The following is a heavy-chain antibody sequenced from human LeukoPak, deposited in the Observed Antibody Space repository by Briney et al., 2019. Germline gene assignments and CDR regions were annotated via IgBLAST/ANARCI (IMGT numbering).Heavy chain of an antibody. J-gene: IGHJ3*02. CDR1: GFTFSSYA. Sequence: SGGSLRLSCAASGFTFSSYAMSWVRQAPGKGLEWVSVISGSGGNTYYADSVKGRFTISRDNSKNTLYLQMNSLRAEDTAVYYCAKCNWNLLGAFDIWGQGTMVTVSS. D-gene: IGHD1-7*01. CDR3: AKCNWNLLGAFDI. V-gene: IGHV3-23*01. CDR2: ISGSGGNT.